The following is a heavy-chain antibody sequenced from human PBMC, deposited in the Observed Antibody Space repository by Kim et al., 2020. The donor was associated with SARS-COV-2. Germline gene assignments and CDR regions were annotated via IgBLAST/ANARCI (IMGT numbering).Heavy chain of an antibody. CDR3: ARDGTGSWSWTDDGYYYGMDV. D-gene: IGHD3-10*01. CDR1: GGTFSSYA. CDR2: IIPIFGTA. V-gene: IGHV1-69*13. J-gene: IGHJ6*02. Sequence: SVKVSCKASGGTFSSYAISWVRQAPGQGLEWMGGIIPIFGTANYAQKFQGRVTITADESTSTAYMELSSLRSEDTAVYYCARDGTGSWSWTDDGYYYGMDVWGQGTTVTVSS.